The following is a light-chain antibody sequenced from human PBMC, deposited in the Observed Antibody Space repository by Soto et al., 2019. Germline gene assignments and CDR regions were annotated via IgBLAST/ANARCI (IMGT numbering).Light chain of an antibody. CDR2: GAS. CDR1: QNISNY. CDR3: QQYGSSPPIT. J-gene: IGKJ5*01. V-gene: IGKV3-20*01. Sequence: IVLIQSPATLSVSPVERATLSCMASQNISNYLIWYQQKPGQAPRLLIYGASSRATGIPDRFSGSGSGTDFTLTISRLEPEDFAVYYCQQYGSSPPITFGQGTRLEIK.